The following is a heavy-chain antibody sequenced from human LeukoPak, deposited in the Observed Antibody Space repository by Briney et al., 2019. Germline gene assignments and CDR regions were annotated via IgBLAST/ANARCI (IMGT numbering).Heavy chain of an antibody. Sequence: GGSLRLSCAASGFTFSTYSMNWVRQAPGKGLEWVSSISIGSTYIFYADSVKGRFTISRDNAKNSLYLQMNSLRAEDTAMYYCVSYDSSGYASFDYWGQGTLVTVSS. J-gene: IGHJ4*02. D-gene: IGHD3-22*01. CDR2: ISIGSTYI. CDR1: GFTFSTYS. V-gene: IGHV3-21*01. CDR3: VSYDSSGYASFDY.